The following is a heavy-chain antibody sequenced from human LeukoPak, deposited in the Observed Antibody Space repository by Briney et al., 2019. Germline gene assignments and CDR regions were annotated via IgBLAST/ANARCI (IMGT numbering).Heavy chain of an antibody. J-gene: IGHJ3*02. CDR3: ARGDYGDPNDAFDI. CDR2: IWYDGSNK. CDR1: GFTFSSYG. D-gene: IGHD4-17*01. Sequence: PGRSLRLSCAASGFTFSSYGMHWVRQAPGKGLEWVAVIWYDGSNKYYADSVKGRFTISRDNSKNTLYLQMNSLRDEDTAVYYCARGDYGDPNDAFDIWGQGTMVTVSS. V-gene: IGHV3-33*01.